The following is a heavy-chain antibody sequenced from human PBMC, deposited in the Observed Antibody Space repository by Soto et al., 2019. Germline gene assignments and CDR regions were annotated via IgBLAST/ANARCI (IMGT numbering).Heavy chain of an antibody. D-gene: IGHD4-4*01. V-gene: IGHV4-30-2*01. CDR3: ATQSYCNSGAYHYDAMAF. J-gene: IGHJ6*02. CDR2: IYQSGST. Sequence: PSDTLSLTCAVSGGSISSGGYSWGWIRQPPWKGLEWIGYIYQSGSTYYNPSLKSRVTISVDRSRNQFSLKLSSVTAADTAVYFCATQSYCNSGAYHYDAMAFWAQGXTVP. CDR1: GGSISSGGYS.